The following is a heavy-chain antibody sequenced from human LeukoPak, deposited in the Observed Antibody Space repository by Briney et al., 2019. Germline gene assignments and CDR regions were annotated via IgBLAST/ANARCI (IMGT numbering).Heavy chain of an antibody. CDR1: GGTFSSYA. D-gene: IGHD3-22*01. CDR2: IIPIFGTA. CDR3: ARDYDSSGSY. J-gene: IGHJ4*02. V-gene: IGHV1-69*13. Sequence: GASVKVSCKASGGTFSSYAISWVRQAPGQGLEWMGGIIPIFGTANYAQKFQGRVTITADESTSTAYMELSSLRSDDTAVYYCARDYDSSGSYWGQGTLVTVSS.